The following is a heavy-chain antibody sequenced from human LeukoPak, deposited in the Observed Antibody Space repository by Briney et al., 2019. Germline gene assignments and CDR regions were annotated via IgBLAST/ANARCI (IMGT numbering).Heavy chain of an antibody. J-gene: IGHJ3*02. V-gene: IGHV4-59*01. Sequence: PSETLSLTCTVSGGSISSYYWSCIRQPPGKGLEWIGYIYYSGSTNYNPSLKSRVTISVDTSKNQFSLKLSSVTAADTAVYYCASGTRRGDAFNIWGQGTMVTVSS. CDR3: ASGTRRGDAFNI. D-gene: IGHD3-10*01. CDR2: IYYSGST. CDR1: GGSISSYY.